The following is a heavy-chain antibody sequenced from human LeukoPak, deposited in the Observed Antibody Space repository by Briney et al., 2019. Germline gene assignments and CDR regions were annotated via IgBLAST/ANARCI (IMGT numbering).Heavy chain of an antibody. CDR3: ARDPDISTNWFDP. D-gene: IGHD3-9*01. CDR1: GGTFSSYA. Sequence: SVKVSCKASGGTFSSYAISWVRQAPGQGLEWMGGIIPIFGTANYAQKFQGRVTMTTDTSTSTAYMELRSLRSDDTAVYYCARDPDISTNWFDPWGQGTLVTVSS. J-gene: IGHJ5*02. V-gene: IGHV1-69*05. CDR2: IIPIFGTA.